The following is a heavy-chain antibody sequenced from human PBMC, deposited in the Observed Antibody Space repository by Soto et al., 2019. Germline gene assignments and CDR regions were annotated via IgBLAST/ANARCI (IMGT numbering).Heavy chain of an antibody. Sequence: PSETLSLTCTVSGGSISSYYWSWIRQPAGKGLEWIGRIYTSGSTNYNPSLKSRVTMSVDTSKNQFSLKLSSVTAADTAVYYCAREGTIFGVVIPHYYYYYGVDVWGQGTTVTVSS. CDR1: GGSISSYY. CDR2: IYTSGST. CDR3: AREGTIFGVVIPHYYYYYGVDV. V-gene: IGHV4-4*07. J-gene: IGHJ6*02. D-gene: IGHD3-3*01.